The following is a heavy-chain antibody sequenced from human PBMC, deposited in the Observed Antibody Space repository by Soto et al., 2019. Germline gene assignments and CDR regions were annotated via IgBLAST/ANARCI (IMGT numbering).Heavy chain of an antibody. Sequence: GGSLRLSCAASGFTFDDYAMHWVRQAPGKGLEWVSGISWNSGSIGYADSVKGPFPISRANAKNSLYLQMNSLRAEDTALYYCAKDNYGFGEENYYYMDVWGKGTTVTVSS. CDR3: AKDNYGFGEENYYYMDV. CDR2: ISWNSGSI. CDR1: GFTFDDYA. D-gene: IGHD3-10*01. V-gene: IGHV3-9*01. J-gene: IGHJ6*03.